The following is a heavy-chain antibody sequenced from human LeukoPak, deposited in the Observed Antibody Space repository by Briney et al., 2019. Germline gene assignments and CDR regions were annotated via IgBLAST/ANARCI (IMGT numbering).Heavy chain of an antibody. CDR3: ARLRGVTMIVVVMRPTLKNNWFDP. Sequence: SETLSLTCAVYGGSFSGYYWSWIRQPPGKGLEWIGEINHSGSTNYNPSLKSRVTISVDTSKNQFSLKLSSVTAADTAVYYCARLRGVTMIVVVMRPTLKNNWFDPWGQGTLVTVSS. V-gene: IGHV4-34*01. CDR2: INHSGST. D-gene: IGHD3-22*01. CDR1: GGSFSGYY. J-gene: IGHJ5*02.